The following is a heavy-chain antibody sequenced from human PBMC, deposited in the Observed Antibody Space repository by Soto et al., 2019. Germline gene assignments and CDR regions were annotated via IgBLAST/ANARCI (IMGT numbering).Heavy chain of an antibody. CDR2: IHYSGGT. J-gene: IGHJ6*02. V-gene: IGHV4-31*02. D-gene: IGHD3-10*01. Sequence: WTWIRQPPGKALEWIGYIHYSGGTHYNPSLKSRVTISVDTSENQFSLKLSSVTAADTAVYYCARFGSGSYFGGIYYYYYGMDVWGQGTAVTVSS. CDR3: ARFGSGSYFGGIYYYYYGMDV.